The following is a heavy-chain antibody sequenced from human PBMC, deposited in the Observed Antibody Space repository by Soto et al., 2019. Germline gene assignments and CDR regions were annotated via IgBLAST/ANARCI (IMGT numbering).Heavy chain of an antibody. CDR3: GKDHSPTTGHTDDNWFDT. CDR1: GFTFSSYA. Sequence: PGVSLRLSCAASGFTFSSYAMHWVRQAPGKGLEWVAVISYDGSNKYYADSVKGRFTISRDNSKNTLYLQMNSLRAEDTAIYYCGKDHSPTTGHTDDNWFDTWGLGTRVTVSA. J-gene: IGHJ5*02. CDR2: ISYDGSNK. V-gene: IGHV3-30-3*01. D-gene: IGHD4-4*01.